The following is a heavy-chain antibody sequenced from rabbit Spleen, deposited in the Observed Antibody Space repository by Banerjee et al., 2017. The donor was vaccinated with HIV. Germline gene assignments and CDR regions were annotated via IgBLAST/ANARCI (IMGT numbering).Heavy chain of an antibody. J-gene: IGHJ4*01. Sequence: QSLEESGGDMVKPGASLTLTCTASGFSFSTSYYICWVRQAPGKGLEWIGCGYPDGIGSTAYASWAKGRFTISKSSSTTVTLQVTSLTATDTATYFCTRDDGSGHYIDGYFNLWGPGTLVTVS. CDR1: GFSFSTSYY. D-gene: IGHD1-1*01. CDR3: TRDDGSGHYIDGYFNL. V-gene: IGHV1S40*01. CDR2: GYPDGIGST.